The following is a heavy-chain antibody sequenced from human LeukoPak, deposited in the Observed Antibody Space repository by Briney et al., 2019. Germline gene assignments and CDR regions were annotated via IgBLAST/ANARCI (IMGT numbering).Heavy chain of an antibody. J-gene: IGHJ4*02. D-gene: IGHD1-14*01. V-gene: IGHV3-30-3*01. CDR1: GFTFSSYA. CDR3: ARGPGGFDY. CDR2: ISYDGSNK. Sequence: GGSLRLSCAASGFTFSSYAMHWVRQAPGKGLEWVAVISYDGSNKYYADSVKGRFTISRDNSKNTLYLQMNSLRAEDTAVYYCARGPGGFDYWGQGTLVTVSS.